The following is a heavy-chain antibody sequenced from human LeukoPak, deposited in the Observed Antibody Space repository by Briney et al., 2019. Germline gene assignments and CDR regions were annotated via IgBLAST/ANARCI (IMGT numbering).Heavy chain of an antibody. D-gene: IGHD2-15*01. V-gene: IGHV3-43*01. CDR3: AKDGTLGYCSGGSCGNFDY. J-gene: IGHJ4*02. Sequence: GGSLRLSCAASGFTFDDYTIHWVRQAPGKGLEWVSLISWDGGSTYYADSVKGRFTISRDNSKNSLYLQMNSLRTEDTALYYCAKDGTLGYCSGGSCGNFDYWSQGTLVTVSS. CDR1: GFTFDDYT. CDR2: ISWDGGST.